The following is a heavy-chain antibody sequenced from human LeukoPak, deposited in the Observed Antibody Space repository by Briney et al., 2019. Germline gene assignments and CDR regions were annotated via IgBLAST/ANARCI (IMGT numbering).Heavy chain of an antibody. J-gene: IGHJ6*02. V-gene: IGHV4-59*01. CDR3: ARENQGIAADGTDYYGMDV. D-gene: IGHD6-13*01. CDR2: IYYSAST. Sequence: ASETLSLTCTVSGGSISSYYWSWIRQPPGKGLEWIGYIYYSASTNHNPSLKSRVSISVDTSKNQFSLKLRPVTAAATAVYYWARENQGIAADGTDYYGMDVWGQGTTVTVSS. CDR1: GGSISSYY.